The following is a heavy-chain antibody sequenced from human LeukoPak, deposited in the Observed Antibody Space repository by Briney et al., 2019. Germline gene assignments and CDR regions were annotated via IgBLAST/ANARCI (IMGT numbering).Heavy chain of an antibody. D-gene: IGHD1-26*01. CDR1: GGSLSSYY. Sequence: SETLSLTCTVSGGSLSSYYWSWIRQPPGKGLEWIGYIYYSGSTNYNPSLKSRVTISVDTSKNQFSLKLSSVTAADTAVYYCARVDGGSYQDFDYWGQGTLVTVSS. J-gene: IGHJ4*02. V-gene: IGHV4-59*01. CDR3: ARVDGGSYQDFDY. CDR2: IYYSGST.